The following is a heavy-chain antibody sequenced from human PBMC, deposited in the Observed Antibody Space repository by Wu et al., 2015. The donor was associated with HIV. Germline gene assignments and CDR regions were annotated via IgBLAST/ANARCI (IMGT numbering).Heavy chain of an antibody. CDR1: GYTFTGYY. CDR3: ARDRGRDGYNYPLNYFDY. CDR2: INPNSGGT. V-gene: IGHV1-2*02. D-gene: IGHD5-24*01. J-gene: IGHJ4*02. Sequence: QVQLVQSGAEVKKPGASVKVSCKASGYTFTGYYMHWVRQAPGQGLEWMGWINPNSGGTNYAQKFQGRVTMTRDTSISTAYMELSRLRSDDTAVYYCARDRGRDGYNYPLNYFDYWGQGTLVTVSS.